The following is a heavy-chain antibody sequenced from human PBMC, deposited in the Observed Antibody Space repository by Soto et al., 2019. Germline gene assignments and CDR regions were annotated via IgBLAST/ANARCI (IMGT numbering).Heavy chain of an antibody. D-gene: IGHD2-2*01. CDR2: INPGNGDT. J-gene: IGHJ6*02. CDR3: ARTDCSSTSCYNYYYYGMDV. CDR1: GYSFTKYG. V-gene: IGHV1-3*01. Sequence: DSLQVSCKTSGYSFTKYGLHWVRQAPGQRLEWMGWINPGNGDTKYSQKFQGRVTITRDTSATTAYMELSSLRSEDSAVFYCARTDCSSTSCYNYYYYGMDVWGQGTTVTV.